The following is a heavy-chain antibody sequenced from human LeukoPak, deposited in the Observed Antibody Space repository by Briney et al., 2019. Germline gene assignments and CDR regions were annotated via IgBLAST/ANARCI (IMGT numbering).Heavy chain of an antibody. V-gene: IGHV1-2*02. CDR1: GYTFTGYY. Sequence: ASVKVSCKASGYTFTGYYMHWVRQAPGQGLEWMGWINPNSGGTNYAQKFQGRVTMTRDTSISIAYMELSRLRSDDTAVYYCARDRNRITIFGVVNCYMDVWGKGTTVTVSS. CDR2: INPNSGGT. J-gene: IGHJ6*03. D-gene: IGHD3-3*01. CDR3: ARDRNRITIFGVVNCYMDV.